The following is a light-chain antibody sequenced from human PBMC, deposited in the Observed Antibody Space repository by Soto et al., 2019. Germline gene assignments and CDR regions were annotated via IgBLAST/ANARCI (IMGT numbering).Light chain of an antibody. CDR3: SLYTTTSTRGV. CDR1: SSDVGSYNR. J-gene: IGLJ3*02. V-gene: IGLV2-18*01. CDR2: DVS. Sequence: QSALTQPPSVSGSPGQSVTISCTGTSSDVGSYNRVSWYQQPPGTAPKLMIYDVSNRPSGVPDRFSGSKSGNTASLTISGRQAEDEADYYCSLYTTTSTRGVFGGGTKLTVL.